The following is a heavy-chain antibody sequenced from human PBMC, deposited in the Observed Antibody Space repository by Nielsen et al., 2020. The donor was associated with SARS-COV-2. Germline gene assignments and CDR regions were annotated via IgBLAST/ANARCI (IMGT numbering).Heavy chain of an antibody. V-gene: IGHV4-34*01. Sequence: SETLSLTCAVYGGSFSGYYWSWIRQPPGKGLEWIGEINHSGSTNYNPSLKSRVTISVDTSKNQFSLKLSSVTAADTAVYYCARGAPNVGATKTYRFGAFDIWGQGILVTVSS. D-gene: IGHD1-26*01. CDR2: INHSGST. CDR1: GGSFSGYY. CDR3: ARGAPNVGATKTYRFGAFDI. J-gene: IGHJ3*02.